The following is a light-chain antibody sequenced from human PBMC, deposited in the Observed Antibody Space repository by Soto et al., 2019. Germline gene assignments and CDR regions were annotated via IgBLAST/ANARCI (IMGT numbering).Light chain of an antibody. V-gene: IGKV1-5*03. J-gene: IGKJ2*01. CDR3: QEYNSHSRYT. CDR2: KAS. Sequence: DIQMTQSPSTLSASVGDRVTITCRASQSISSWLAWYQQKPGKASKLLIYKASSLESGVPSRFSGSGSGTEFTLTISSLQPDDYATYYCQEYNSHSRYTFGQGTKLEIK. CDR1: QSISSW.